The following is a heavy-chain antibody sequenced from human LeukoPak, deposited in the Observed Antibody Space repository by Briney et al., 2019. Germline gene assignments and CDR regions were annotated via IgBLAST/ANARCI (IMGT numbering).Heavy chain of an antibody. Sequence: SETLSLTCTVSGGSISTITYYWGWIRQPPGKGLEWIGSIYYSGSTYYNPSLKSRVTISVDTSKNQFSLKLSSVTAADTAVYYCARARGWLRPRGLDYWGQGTLVTVSS. V-gene: IGHV4-39*07. D-gene: IGHD5-12*01. CDR3: ARARGWLRPRGLDY. CDR2: IYYSGST. CDR1: GGSISTITYY. J-gene: IGHJ4*02.